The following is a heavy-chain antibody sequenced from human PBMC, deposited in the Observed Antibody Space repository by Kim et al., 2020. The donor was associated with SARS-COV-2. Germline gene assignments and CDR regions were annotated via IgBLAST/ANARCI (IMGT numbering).Heavy chain of an antibody. CDR2: INHGEST. J-gene: IGHJ6*02. D-gene: IGHD5-18*01. CDR3: ARGRTPGFSYGYYYYYGMDV. CDR1: GGSFSGYY. Sequence: SETLSLTCVVYGGSFSGYYWSWIRQPPGRGLEWIGEINHGESTNYNPSLKSRVTISVDTSKNQFSLRVSSVTAADTAMYYCARGRTPGFSYGYYYYYGMDVWGQGTTVTVSS. V-gene: IGHV4-34*01.